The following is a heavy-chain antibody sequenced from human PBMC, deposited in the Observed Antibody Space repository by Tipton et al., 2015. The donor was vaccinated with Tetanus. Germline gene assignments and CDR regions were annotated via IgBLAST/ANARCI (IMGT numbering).Heavy chain of an antibody. Sequence: TLSLTCTVSGDSLSNGDYYWSWIRQPPGKGLESIGYIYYSGSTYYNPSLKSRVTISTDKSKNQVSLRLNSVTAADTAIYYCARTTRRWLHPDYWGQGTLVTVSS. J-gene: IGHJ4*02. CDR1: GDSLSNGDYY. CDR3: ARTTRRWLHPDY. V-gene: IGHV4-30-4*01. D-gene: IGHD5-24*01. CDR2: IYYSGST.